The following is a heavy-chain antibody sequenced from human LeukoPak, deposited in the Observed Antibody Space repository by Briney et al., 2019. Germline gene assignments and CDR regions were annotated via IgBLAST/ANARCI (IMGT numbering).Heavy chain of an antibody. CDR2: IYTSGST. Sequence: PRGSLRLSCAASGFTFSSYSMNWVRQAPGKGLEWIGRIYTSGSTNYNPSLKSRVTISVDTSKNQFSLKLSSVTAADTAVYYCARDLIDSSGYLRDAFDIWGQGTMVTVSS. V-gene: IGHV4-4*08. J-gene: IGHJ3*02. CDR1: GFTFSSYS. CDR3: ARDLIDSSGYLRDAFDI. D-gene: IGHD3-22*01.